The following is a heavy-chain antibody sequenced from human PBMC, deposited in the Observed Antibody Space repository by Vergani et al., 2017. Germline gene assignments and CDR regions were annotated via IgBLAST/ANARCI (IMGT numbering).Heavy chain of an antibody. Sequence: QVQLQESGPGLVKPSQTLSLTCTVSGGSISSGSYYWSWIRQPAGKGLEWIGRIYTSGSTNYNPSLKSRVTISVDTSKNQFSLKLSSVTAADTAVYYCAMDRVVVVPAAIRYYYYYGMDVWGQGTTVTVSS. J-gene: IGHJ6*02. CDR1: GGSISSGSYY. D-gene: IGHD2-2*01. V-gene: IGHV4-61*02. CDR3: AMDRVVVVPAAIRYYYYYGMDV. CDR2: IYTSGST.